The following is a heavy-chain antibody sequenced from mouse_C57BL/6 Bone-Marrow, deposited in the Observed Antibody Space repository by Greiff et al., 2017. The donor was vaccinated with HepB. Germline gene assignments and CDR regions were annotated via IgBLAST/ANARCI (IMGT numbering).Heavy chain of an antibody. D-gene: IGHD2-4*01. CDR1: EYEFPSHD. CDR3: ARRGYDHGGFAY. V-gene: IGHV5-2*03. CDR2: INSDGGST. Sequence: EVKLEESGGGLVQPGESLKLSCESNEYEFPSHDMSWVRKTPEKRLELVAAINSDGGSTYYPDTMERRFIISRDNTKKTLYLQMSSLRSEDTALYYCARRGYDHGGFAYWGQGTLVTVSA. J-gene: IGHJ3*01.